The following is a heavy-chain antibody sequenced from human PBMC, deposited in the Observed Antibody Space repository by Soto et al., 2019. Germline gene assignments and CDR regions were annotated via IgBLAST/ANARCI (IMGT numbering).Heavy chain of an antibody. CDR3: ARVPTVWTRGTRFDY. D-gene: IGHD4-4*01. CDR2: INHSGST. CDR1: GGSFSGYY. V-gene: IGHV4-34*01. Sequence: SSETLSLTCAVYGGSFSGYYWSWIRQPPGKGLEWIGEINHSGSTNYNPSLKSRVTISVDTSKNQFSLKLSSVTAADTAVYYCARVPTVWTRGTRFDYWGQGTLVTVSS. J-gene: IGHJ4*02.